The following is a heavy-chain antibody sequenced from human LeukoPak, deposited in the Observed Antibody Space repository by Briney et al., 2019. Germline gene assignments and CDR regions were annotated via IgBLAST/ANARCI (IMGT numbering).Heavy chain of an antibody. CDR3: ARDPAAAGTVWFDP. J-gene: IGHJ5*02. CDR1: GFTVSSNY. V-gene: IGHV3-21*06. CDR2: ISSSSSYI. Sequence: TGGSLRLSCAASGFTVSSNYMSWVRQAPGKGLEWVSSISSSSSYIYYADSVKGRFTISRDNAKNSLYLQMSSLRAEDTAVYYCARDPAAAGTVWFDPWGQGTLVTVSS. D-gene: IGHD6-13*01.